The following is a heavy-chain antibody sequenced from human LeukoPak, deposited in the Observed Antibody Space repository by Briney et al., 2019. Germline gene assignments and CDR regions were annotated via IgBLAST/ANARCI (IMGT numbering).Heavy chain of an antibody. V-gene: IGHV3-48*01. D-gene: IGHD1-14*01. CDR3: ARAAQPGFDP. CDR2: ISSDSGTI. J-gene: IGHJ5*02. Sequence: GGSLRLSCGASGLTFSSYSMNWVRQAPGKGLEWVSYISSDSGTIYQADSVKGRFTISRDNAKNSLYLQRNSLRAEDTAVYHCARAAQPGFDPWGQGTLVIVSS. CDR1: GLTFSSYS.